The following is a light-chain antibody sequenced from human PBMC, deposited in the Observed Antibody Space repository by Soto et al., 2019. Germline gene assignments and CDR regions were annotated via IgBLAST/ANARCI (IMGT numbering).Light chain of an antibody. V-gene: IGKV3-15*01. J-gene: IGKJ2*01. CDR2: GAS. Sequence: EIVMTQSPATLSVSPGERATLSCRASQSVSSNLAWYQQKPGQAPRLLIYGASTRATGIPARFSGSGSGTEFTLTISSLQSEDFAVYYCQQYNNWPWTFGQGTKREIK. CDR1: QSVSSN. CDR3: QQYNNWPWT.